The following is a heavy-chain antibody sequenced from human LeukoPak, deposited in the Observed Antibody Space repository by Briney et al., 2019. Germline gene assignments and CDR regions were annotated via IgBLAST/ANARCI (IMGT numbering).Heavy chain of an antibody. V-gene: IGHV1-69*04. Sequence: ASVKVSCKASGGTFSSYAISWVRQAPGQGLEWMGRIIPILGIANYAQKFQGRVTITADKSTSTAYMELSSLRSEDTAVYYCAKGFFRGVIPSYYFDYWGQGTLVTVSS. J-gene: IGHJ4*02. CDR3: AKGFFRGVIPSYYFDY. CDR1: GGTFSSYA. CDR2: IIPILGIA. D-gene: IGHD3-10*01.